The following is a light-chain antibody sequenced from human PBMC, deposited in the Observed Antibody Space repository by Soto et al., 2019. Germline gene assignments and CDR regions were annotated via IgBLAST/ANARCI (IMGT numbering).Light chain of an antibody. CDR2: GAS. CDR3: HQINSYPLT. V-gene: IGKV1-9*01. CDR1: QGIGSN. J-gene: IGKJ4*01. Sequence: IQLTQSPSSLSASGGDRVTITCRASQGIGSNLAWYLQKPGEAPKLLVYGASTLQGGVPSRFSGSGSGTLFTLPIPTLPPEDFATYFCHQINSYPLTFGGGTKV.